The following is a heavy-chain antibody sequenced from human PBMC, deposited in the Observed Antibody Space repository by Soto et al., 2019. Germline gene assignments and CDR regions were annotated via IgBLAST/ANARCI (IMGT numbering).Heavy chain of an antibody. D-gene: IGHD5-18*01. Sequence: SETLSLTCAVYGGSFSGYYWSWIRQPPGNGLEWIGEIDHSGSFNFNPSLESRVAMSIDTSKNQFSLKVTSVTAADSAVYYCARGGGHHGYGISYFHGLDVWAKGPRSPSP. J-gene: IGHJ6*02. CDR1: GGSFSGYY. CDR2: IDHSGSF. V-gene: IGHV4-34*01. CDR3: ARGGGHHGYGISYFHGLDV.